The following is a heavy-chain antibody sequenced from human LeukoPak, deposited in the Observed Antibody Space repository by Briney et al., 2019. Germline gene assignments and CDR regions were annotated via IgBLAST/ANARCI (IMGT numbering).Heavy chain of an antibody. Sequence: PGGSLRLSCAASGFTFSSYAMSWVRQAPGKGLEWVSAISGSGGSTYYADSVKGRFTISRDNSKNTLYLQMNSLRAEDTAVYYCAKPPRGYCRSTSCSFDYWGQGTLVTVSS. J-gene: IGHJ4*02. CDR2: ISGSGGST. V-gene: IGHV3-23*01. D-gene: IGHD2-2*01. CDR1: GFTFSSYA. CDR3: AKPPRGYCRSTSCSFDY.